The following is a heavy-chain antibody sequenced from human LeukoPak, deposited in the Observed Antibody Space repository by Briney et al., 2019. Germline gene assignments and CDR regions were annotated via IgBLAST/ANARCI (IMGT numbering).Heavy chain of an antibody. J-gene: IGHJ4*02. CDR1: GGTFSSYA. Sequence: SVKVSCKASGGTFSSYAISWVRQAPGQGLEWMGGIIPIFGTANYAQKFQGRVTITADESTSTAYMELSSLRSEDTAVYYCARTAASYGDYRDNWGQGTLVTVSS. D-gene: IGHD4-17*01. CDR3: ARTAASYGDYRDN. CDR2: IIPIFGTA. V-gene: IGHV1-69*13.